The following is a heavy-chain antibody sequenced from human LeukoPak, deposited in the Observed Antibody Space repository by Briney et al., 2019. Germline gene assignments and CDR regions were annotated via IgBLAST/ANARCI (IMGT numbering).Heavy chain of an antibody. D-gene: IGHD3-22*01. Sequence: SVKVSCKASGGTFSSYAISWVRQAPGQGLEWMGGITPIFGTANYAQKFQGRVTMTRDTSTSTVYMELSSLRSEDTAVYYCARDYYDSSGAADYWGQGTLVTVSS. CDR3: ARDYYDSSGAADY. J-gene: IGHJ4*02. CDR2: ITPIFGTA. CDR1: GGTFSSYA. V-gene: IGHV1-69*05.